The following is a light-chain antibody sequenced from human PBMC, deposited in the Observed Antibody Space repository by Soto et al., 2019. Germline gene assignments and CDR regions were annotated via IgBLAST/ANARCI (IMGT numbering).Light chain of an antibody. CDR1: QSVNSDF. J-gene: IGKJ3*01. CDR2: AAS. CDR3: QHFGDSPPVFT. V-gene: IGKV3-20*01. Sequence: IVLTQSPGTLSLSPGERATLSCRASQSVNSDFLAWYQQKPGQAPRLLIHAASSRATGIPDRCSGSGYGTDFTLTINRLEPEDFAVYYCQHFGDSPPVFTFGPGTKVGIK.